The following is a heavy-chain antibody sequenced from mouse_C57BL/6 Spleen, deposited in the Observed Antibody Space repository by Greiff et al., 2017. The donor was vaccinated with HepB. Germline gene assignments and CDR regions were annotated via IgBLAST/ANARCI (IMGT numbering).Heavy chain of an antibody. J-gene: IGHJ3*01. Sequence: SGAELVKPRASVKISCKASGYAFSSYWMNWVKQRPGKGLEWIGQIYPGDGVTNYNGKFKGKATLTADKSTSSAYMQLSSLTAEDSTVYFCVRREDYDAWFADWGQGTLVTVSA. V-gene: IGHV1-80*01. CDR2: IYPGDGVT. CDR1: GYAFSSYW. D-gene: IGHD2-4*01. CDR3: VRREDYDAWFAD.